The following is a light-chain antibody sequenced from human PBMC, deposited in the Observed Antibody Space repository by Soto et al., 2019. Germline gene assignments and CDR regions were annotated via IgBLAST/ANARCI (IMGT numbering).Light chain of an antibody. CDR1: QNIMSY. Sequence: AQSRSSLASSLGDIVPISCRPSQNIMSYLDWYQHRPGKSPKVLIYDASTLQNGVPSRFSGSGSGTDFTLTINGLQPGDFATYYCQQYYTSSLTFGTGTKVDI. CDR2: DAS. J-gene: IGKJ1*01. CDR3: QQYYTSSLT. V-gene: IGKV1-39*01.